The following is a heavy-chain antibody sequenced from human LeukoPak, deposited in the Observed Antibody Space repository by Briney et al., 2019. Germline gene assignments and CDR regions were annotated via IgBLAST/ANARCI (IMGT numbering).Heavy chain of an antibody. CDR3: ARHSGLAYCGGDCYKSRLRPFDY. Sequence: SETLSLTCTVSGVSISSSNSYWGWIRQPPGKGLEWIGSIYYSGNTYYNPSLKSRVTISVDTSKNQFSLKLSSVTAADTAVYYCARHSGLAYCGGDCYKSRLRPFDYWGQGTLVTVSS. V-gene: IGHV4-39*01. CDR1: GVSISSSNSY. J-gene: IGHJ4*02. D-gene: IGHD2-21*02. CDR2: IYYSGNT.